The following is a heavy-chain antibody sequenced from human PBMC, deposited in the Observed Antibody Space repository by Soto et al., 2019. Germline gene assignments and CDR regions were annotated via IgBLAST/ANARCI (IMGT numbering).Heavy chain of an antibody. D-gene: IGHD5-12*01. CDR1: GFTYSNYA. CDR2: TTREGDRT. Sequence: EGSLRLSCSVSGFTYSNYAMHWVRPAPRKGLEYVLCTTREGDRTWQADSVKDRFTISRDNSAKTRFLQMSSLIVEDTAIYFCGKGNKSLRYYCEXLGPATRVTAS. J-gene: IGHJ4*01. CDR3: GKGNKSLRYYCEX. V-gene: IGHV3-64D*09.